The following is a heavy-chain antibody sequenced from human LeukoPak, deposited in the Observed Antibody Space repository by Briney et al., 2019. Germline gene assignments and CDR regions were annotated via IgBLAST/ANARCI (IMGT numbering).Heavy chain of an antibody. Sequence: ASVKVSCKASGYTFTGYYMHWVRQAPGQGLEWMGWISAYNGNTNYAQKLQGRVTMTTDTSTSTAYMELRSLRSDDTAVYYCARPSYYYDSSGYPALDAFDIWGQGTMVTVSS. J-gene: IGHJ3*02. CDR1: GYTFTGYY. D-gene: IGHD3-22*01. V-gene: IGHV1-18*04. CDR2: ISAYNGNT. CDR3: ARPSYYYDSSGYPALDAFDI.